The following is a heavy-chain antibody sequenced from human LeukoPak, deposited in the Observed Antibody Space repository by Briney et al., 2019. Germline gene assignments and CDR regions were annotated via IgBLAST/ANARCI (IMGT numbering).Heavy chain of an antibody. CDR2: TYYTSKWYN. Sequence: SQTLSLTCAISGDSVSSKSTTWNWIRQSPSRGLEWLGRTYYTSKWYNDYAVSVKSRITINPDTSKNQFSLQLNSVTPEDTAVYYCARQGGIPDIVVVPAAKDAFDIWGQGAMVTVSS. D-gene: IGHD2-2*01. CDR3: ARQGGIPDIVVVPAAKDAFDI. J-gene: IGHJ3*02. V-gene: IGHV6-1*01. CDR1: GDSVSSKSTT.